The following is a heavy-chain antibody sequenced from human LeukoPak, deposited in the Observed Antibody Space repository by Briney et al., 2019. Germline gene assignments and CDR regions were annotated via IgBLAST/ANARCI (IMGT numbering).Heavy chain of an antibody. D-gene: IGHD6-19*01. Sequence: ASVTVSFKASGYTFTIYGISWVRQAPGQGLEWMGWISAYNGNTNYAQKLQGRVTMTTDTSTSTAYMELRSLRSDDTAVYYCARDHVAVAGNWYFDLWGRGTLVTVSS. J-gene: IGHJ2*01. CDR1: GYTFTIYG. CDR3: ARDHVAVAGNWYFDL. CDR2: ISAYNGNT. V-gene: IGHV1-18*01.